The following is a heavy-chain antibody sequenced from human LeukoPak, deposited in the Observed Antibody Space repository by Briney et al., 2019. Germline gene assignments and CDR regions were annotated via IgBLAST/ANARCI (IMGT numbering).Heavy chain of an antibody. J-gene: IGHJ5*02. CDR2: RST. D-gene: IGHD6-13*01. CDR3: ARAYSSSWYWNWFDP. Sequence: SETLSLTCTVSGYSISRGYYWGWIRQPPGKGLEWIGNRSTYYNPSLKSRVTISVDTSKNQFSLKVSSVSAADTAVYYCARAYSSSWYWNWFDPWGQGTLVTVSS. CDR1: GYSISRGYY. V-gene: IGHV4-38-2*02.